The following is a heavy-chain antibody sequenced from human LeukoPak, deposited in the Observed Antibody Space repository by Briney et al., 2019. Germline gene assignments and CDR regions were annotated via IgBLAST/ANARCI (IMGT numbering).Heavy chain of an antibody. V-gene: IGHV4-30-2*01. Sequence: PSQTLSLTCTVSGGSISSGGYYWSWIRQPPGKGLEWIVYIYHSGSTYYNPSLKSRVTISVDRSKNQFSLKLSSVTAADTAVYYCARSIAAAGTPRFDPWGQGTLVTVSS. CDR1: GGSISSGGYY. CDR2: IYHSGST. J-gene: IGHJ5*02. CDR3: ARSIAAAGTPRFDP. D-gene: IGHD6-13*01.